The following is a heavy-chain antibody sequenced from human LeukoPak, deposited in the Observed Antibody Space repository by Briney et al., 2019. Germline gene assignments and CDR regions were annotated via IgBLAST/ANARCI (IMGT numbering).Heavy chain of an antibody. CDR1: GFTVSSYG. V-gene: IGHV3-30*02. J-gene: IGHJ4*02. CDR2: IRNDGSNK. D-gene: IGHD2-2*01. CDR3: AKAYPPIVVVPAATTLGY. Sequence: GGSLRLSCAASGFTVSSYGMHWVRQAPGKGLEWVAFIRNDGSNKYYADSVKGRFTISRDNAKNTLYLQMNSLRAEDTSVYYCAKAYPPIVVVPAATTLGYWGQGTLVTVSS.